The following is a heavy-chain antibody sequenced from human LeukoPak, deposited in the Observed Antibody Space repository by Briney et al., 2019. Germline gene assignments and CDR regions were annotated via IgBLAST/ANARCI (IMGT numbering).Heavy chain of an antibody. CDR2: IWYDGSNK. J-gene: IGHJ4*02. Sequence: GGSLRLSCAASGFTFSSYGMHWVRQAPGKGLEWVAVIWYDGSNKYYADSVKGRLTISRDNSKNTLYLQMNSLRAEDTAVYYCAKDGEVGATGNFDYWGQGTLVTVSS. V-gene: IGHV3-33*06. CDR3: AKDGEVGATGNFDY. D-gene: IGHD1-26*01. CDR1: GFTFSSYG.